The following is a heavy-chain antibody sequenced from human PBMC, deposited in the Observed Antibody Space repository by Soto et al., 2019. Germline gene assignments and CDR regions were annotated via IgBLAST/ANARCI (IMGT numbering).Heavy chain of an antibody. V-gene: IGHV4-59*01. CDR1: GGSISSYY. J-gene: IGHJ3*02. CDR3: ARAATELDPTATDAFDI. CDR2: IYYSGST. Sequence: SETLSLTCTVSGGSISSYYWSWIRQPPGKGLEWIGYIYYSGSTNYNPSLKSRVTISVDTSKNQFSLKLSSVTAADTAVYYCARAATELDPTATDAFDIWGQGTMVTVSS. D-gene: IGHD1-1*01.